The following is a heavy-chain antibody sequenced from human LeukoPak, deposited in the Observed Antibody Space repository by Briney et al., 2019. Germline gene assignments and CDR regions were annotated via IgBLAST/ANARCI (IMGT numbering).Heavy chain of an antibody. CDR3: AEELTRTAPIPQSGSDP. CDR1: GFDFNTYA. CDR2: ITNSGTST. Sequence: GGSLRLSCAAAGFDFNTYAMTWVRQAPGKGLEWVSSITNSGTSTYYADSVKGRFTISRDNSKNMLYLQMNSLRGDDMAIYYCAEELTRTAPIPQSGSDPWGQGTLVIVSS. V-gene: IGHV3-23*01. J-gene: IGHJ5*02. D-gene: IGHD2-21*01.